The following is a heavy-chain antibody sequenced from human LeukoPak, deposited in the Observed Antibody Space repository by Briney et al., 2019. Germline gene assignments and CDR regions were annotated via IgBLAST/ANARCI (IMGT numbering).Heavy chain of an antibody. CDR3: SRAGYYDSDGGSGFDS. CDR2: IRSKTYGGAI. V-gene: IGHV3-49*03. J-gene: IGHJ5*01. CDR1: GFTFGDYG. D-gene: IGHD3-22*01. Sequence: PGGSLRLSCTASGFTFGDYGMSWFRQAPGKGLEYIGFIRSKTYGGAIKYAASVKGRFTISRDDSKRIAYLQMNSLKTEDTAVYYCSRAGYYDSDGGSGFDSWGQGTLVTVSS.